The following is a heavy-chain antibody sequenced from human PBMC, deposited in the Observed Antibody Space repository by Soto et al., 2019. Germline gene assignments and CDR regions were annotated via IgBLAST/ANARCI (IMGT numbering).Heavy chain of an antibody. V-gene: IGHV4-59*01. CDR3: ARVRMDFWSGYPFDY. Sequence: SETLSLTCTVSGGSISSYYWSWIRQPPGKGLEWIGYIYYSGSTNYNPSLKSRVTISVDTSKNQFSLKLSSVTAADTAVYYCARVRMDFWSGYPFDYWGQGTLVTVSS. CDR2: IYYSGST. CDR1: GGSISSYY. J-gene: IGHJ4*02. D-gene: IGHD3-3*01.